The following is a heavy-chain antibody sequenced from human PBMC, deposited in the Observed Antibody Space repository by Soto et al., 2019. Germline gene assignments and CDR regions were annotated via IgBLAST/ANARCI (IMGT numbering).Heavy chain of an antibody. CDR3: ARHVPIYGYRWRSYCLNWFDP. CDR2: IYYSGST. Sequence: GAGGSSVSRGCCRSSNRQPPGKGLEWIGYIYYSGSTNYNPSVKSRVTISVDTSKNQFSLKLNSVTAADTAVYYCARHVPIYGYRWRSYCLNWFDPWAQGILGNV. V-gene: IGHV4-30-2*03. D-gene: IGHD3-16*02. J-gene: IGHJ5*02. CDR1: GGSSVSRGCC.